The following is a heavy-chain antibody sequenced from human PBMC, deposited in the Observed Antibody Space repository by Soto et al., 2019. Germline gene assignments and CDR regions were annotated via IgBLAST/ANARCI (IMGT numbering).Heavy chain of an antibody. J-gene: IGHJ4*02. Sequence: QVQLVQSGAEVKKPGASVKVSCRASGYTFTGHYIHWVRQAPEQGPEWMGEIGPESGATRDAQKFQGRVTMTRDTSNTTVYMELNNLSPDDTAVYYCGRGRSGQIVVFYWGQGTPVTVSS. CDR2: IGPESGAT. CDR3: GRGRSGQIVVFY. D-gene: IGHD1-26*01. V-gene: IGHV1-2*02. CDR1: GYTFTGHY.